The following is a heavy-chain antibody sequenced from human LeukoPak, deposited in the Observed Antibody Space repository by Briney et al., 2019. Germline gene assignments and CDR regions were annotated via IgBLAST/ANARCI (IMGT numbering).Heavy chain of an antibody. J-gene: IGHJ3*02. CDR3: AKTDYGDHADAFDI. Sequence: GGSLRLSCVASGFTFDNYWMTWVRQAPGKGLEWVANIKPDGSEKHYVDSVEGRFTISRDNSKNTLYLQMNSLRAEDTAVYYCAKTDYGDHADAFDIWGQGTMVTVSS. D-gene: IGHD4-17*01. CDR1: GFTFDNYW. CDR2: IKPDGSEK. V-gene: IGHV3-7*01.